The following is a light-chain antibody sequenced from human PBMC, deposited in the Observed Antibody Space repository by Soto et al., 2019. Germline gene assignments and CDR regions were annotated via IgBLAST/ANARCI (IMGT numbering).Light chain of an antibody. CDR1: QSVSSSY. CDR3: QQYGSSPT. V-gene: IGKV3-20*01. CDR2: AAS. J-gene: IGKJ5*01. Sequence: IVLTQSPGTLSLFPGQRDTLSRRASQSVSSSYLAWYQQKPGQAPRILIYAASSRATGIQDRFSGSGSGTDFTLTISRLEPEDFAVYYRQQYGSSPTFGHGTRLEIK.